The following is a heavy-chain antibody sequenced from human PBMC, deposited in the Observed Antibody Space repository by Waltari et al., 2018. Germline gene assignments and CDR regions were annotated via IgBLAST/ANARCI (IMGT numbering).Heavy chain of an antibody. D-gene: IGHD1-26*01. CDR1: GGSFSGYY. V-gene: IGHV4-34*01. J-gene: IGHJ3*02. CDR2: INHTGST. CDR3: AAGAVRGAFDI. Sequence: QVQLQQWGAGLLKPSETLSLTCAVYGGSFSGYYWSCISQPPGKGLELIGEINHTGSTNYNPSLKSRVTISLDTSKTQFSLKLNSVTAADTAVYYCAAGAVRGAFDIWGQGTMVTVSS.